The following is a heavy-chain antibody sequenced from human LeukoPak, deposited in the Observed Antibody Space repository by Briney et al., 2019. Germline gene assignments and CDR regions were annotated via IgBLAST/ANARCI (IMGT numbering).Heavy chain of an antibody. CDR2: IRYDGSNK. Sequence: GGSLRLSCAASGFTFSSYSMNWVRQAPGKGLEWVAFIRYDGSNKFYADSVKGRFTISRDNPKNTLYLQMNSLRTEDTAVYYCAKAPEYSSGWYFDYWGQGTLVTVSS. V-gene: IGHV3-30*02. D-gene: IGHD6-19*01. CDR1: GFTFSSYS. CDR3: AKAPEYSSGWYFDY. J-gene: IGHJ4*02.